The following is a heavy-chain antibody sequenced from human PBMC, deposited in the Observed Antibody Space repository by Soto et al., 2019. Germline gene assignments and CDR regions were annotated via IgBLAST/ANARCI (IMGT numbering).Heavy chain of an antibody. CDR2: IYATGTT. CDR1: GASISGFY. D-gene: IGHD1-1*01. J-gene: IGHJ5*02. V-gene: IGHV4-4*07. Sequence: SETLSLTCTASGASISGFYWSWIRKSAGKGLEWIGRIYATGTTDYNPSLKSRVMMSVDTSKKQFSLKLRSVTAADTAVYYCVRDGTKTLRDWFDPWGQGISVTASS. CDR3: VRDGTKTLRDWFDP.